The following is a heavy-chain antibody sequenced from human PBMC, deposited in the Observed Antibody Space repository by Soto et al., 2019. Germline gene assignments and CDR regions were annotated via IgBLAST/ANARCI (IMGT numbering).Heavy chain of an antibody. D-gene: IGHD5-12*01. CDR1: GFTFSDHY. J-gene: IGHJ4*02. V-gene: IGHV3-72*01. Sequence: EVQLVESGGGLVQPGGSLRLSCAASGFTFSDHYMDWVRQAPGKGLEWVGRIKNKANSYTTQYAASVKGRFTISRDDSKNSLYLQMDSLKTEDTAVYFCSTKVNIMTTRTDYWGQGSLVTVSS. CDR2: IKNKANSYTT. CDR3: STKVNIMTTRTDY.